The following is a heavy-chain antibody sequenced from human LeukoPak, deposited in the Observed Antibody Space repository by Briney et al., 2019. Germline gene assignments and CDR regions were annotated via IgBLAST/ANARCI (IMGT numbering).Heavy chain of an antibody. J-gene: IGHJ5*02. V-gene: IGHV3-30-3*01. CDR3: ASSNWFDP. Sequence: GGSLRLSCAASGFTFSSYAMHWVRQAPGKGLEWVALISYDGNNKYYADSVKGRFTISRDNSKNTLYLQMNSLRAEDTAVYYCASSNWFDPWGQGTLVTVSS. CDR1: GFTFSSYA. CDR2: ISYDGNNK.